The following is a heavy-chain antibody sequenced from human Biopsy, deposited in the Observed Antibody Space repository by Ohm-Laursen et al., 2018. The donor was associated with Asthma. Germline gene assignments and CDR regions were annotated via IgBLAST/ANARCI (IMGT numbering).Heavy chain of an antibody. CDR1: GYTFTSYA. V-gene: IGHV1-3*01. CDR2: INAGNGNT. D-gene: IGHD3-22*01. CDR3: ARPYYDSSGYYYENLSFDY. J-gene: IGHJ4*02. Sequence: ASVKVSCKASGYTFTSYAMHWVRQAPGQRLEWMGWINAGNGNTKYSQKSQGRVTITRDTSASTAYMELSSLRSEDTAVYYCARPYYDSSGYYYENLSFDYWGQGTLVTVSS.